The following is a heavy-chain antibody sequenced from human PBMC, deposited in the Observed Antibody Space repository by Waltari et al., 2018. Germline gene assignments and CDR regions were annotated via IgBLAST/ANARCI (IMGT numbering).Heavy chain of an antibody. V-gene: IGHV4-4*07. D-gene: IGHD6-19*01. CDR1: SGSIRHNY. J-gene: IGHJ1*01. Sequence: QVQLQESGPGLVKPSETLSLTCTVSSGSIRHNYWSWIRQSAGKGLEWIGRIHSTGSANYSPSLKSRVTLSVDTSKNQFCLELDSVTAADTAMYYCARDEGQWLEYFQYWGQGTLVTVSS. CDR2: IHSTGSA. CDR3: ARDEGQWLEYFQY.